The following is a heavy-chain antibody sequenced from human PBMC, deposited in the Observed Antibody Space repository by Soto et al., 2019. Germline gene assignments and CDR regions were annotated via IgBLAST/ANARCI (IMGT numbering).Heavy chain of an antibody. Sequence: QVQLVQSGAEVKKPGSSVKVSCKASGGTFSSYTISWVRQAPGQGLEWMGRIIPILGIANYAQKFQGRVTITADKATSTAYMERSSLRSEDTAVYYCARVDSSGETFDYWGQGTLVTVSS. V-gene: IGHV1-69*02. CDR3: ARVDSSGETFDY. CDR2: IIPILGIA. CDR1: GGTFSSYT. J-gene: IGHJ4*02. D-gene: IGHD3-22*01.